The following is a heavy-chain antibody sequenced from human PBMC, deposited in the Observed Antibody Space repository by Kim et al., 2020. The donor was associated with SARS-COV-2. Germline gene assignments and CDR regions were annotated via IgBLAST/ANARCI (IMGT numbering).Heavy chain of an antibody. V-gene: IGHV4-4*09. CDR3: ARNYGYGSGSYSY. Sequence: NYTPSLKSRVAISVDTSKNQFSLKLSSVTAADTAVYYCARNYGYGSGSYSYWGQGILVTVSS. D-gene: IGHD3-10*01. J-gene: IGHJ4*02.